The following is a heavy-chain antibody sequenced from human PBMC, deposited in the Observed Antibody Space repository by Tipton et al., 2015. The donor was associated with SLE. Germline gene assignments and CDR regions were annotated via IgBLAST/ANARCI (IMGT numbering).Heavy chain of an antibody. Sequence: LRLSCTVSGGSIFSYYWSWIRQPPRKGLEWIGYIYFSGSTNYNPSLRSRVTMSIDTSNNQFSLKLSSVTAADTAVYFCARDGGAAAESYNYYMDVWGRGTTVTVSS. CDR2: IYFSGST. CDR1: GGSIFSYY. CDR3: ARDGGAAAESYNYYMDV. J-gene: IGHJ6*03. D-gene: IGHD6-13*01. V-gene: IGHV4-59*01.